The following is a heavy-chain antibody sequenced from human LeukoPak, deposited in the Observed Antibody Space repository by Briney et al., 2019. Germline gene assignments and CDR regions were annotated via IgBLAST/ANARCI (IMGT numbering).Heavy chain of an antibody. D-gene: IGHD2-15*01. J-gene: IGHJ6*03. CDR1: AFTFSSNW. Sequence: GRSLRLSCAASAFTFSSNWMSWVRQAPGKGLEWVANIKQDGTEKNYVDSVKGRFTISRDNAKNSLYLQMNSLRAEDTAVYYCAASSWSPYYMDVWGKGTTVTISS. V-gene: IGHV3-7*01. CDR2: IKQDGTEK. CDR3: AASSWSPYYMDV.